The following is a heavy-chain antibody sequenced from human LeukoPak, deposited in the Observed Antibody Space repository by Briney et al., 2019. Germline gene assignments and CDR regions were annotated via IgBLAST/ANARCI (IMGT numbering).Heavy chain of an antibody. CDR1: GYTFSSYG. J-gene: IGHJ4*02. V-gene: IGHV1-18*01. CDR2: ISPYKGKP. Sequence: VAPVKVSCKASGYTFSSYGISWVRQAPGQGLEWVGWISPYKGKPNYAQKLQGRVTMTTDTSTSTAYMELRSLRSDDTAVYYCARDFPYYYDSSGYFRAPGAFDYWGQGTLVTVSS. CDR3: ARDFPYYYDSSGYFRAPGAFDY. D-gene: IGHD3-22*01.